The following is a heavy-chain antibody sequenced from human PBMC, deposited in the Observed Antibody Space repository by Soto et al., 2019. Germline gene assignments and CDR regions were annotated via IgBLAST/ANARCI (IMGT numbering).Heavy chain of an antibody. CDR2: ITNKTDGGTT. Sequence: EVQLVESEGGLVKPGGSLRLSCAASGFTFSNAWMSWVRQAPGKGLEWVGRITNKTDGGTTDYAAPVQGRFTISRDDSNNTQYLQMISLQTEDTAVYYCTTFQPGGFDYCGQGTLVAVSS. V-gene: IGHV3-15*01. J-gene: IGHJ4*02. CDR1: GFTFSNAW. D-gene: IGHD3-10*01. CDR3: TTFQPGGFDY.